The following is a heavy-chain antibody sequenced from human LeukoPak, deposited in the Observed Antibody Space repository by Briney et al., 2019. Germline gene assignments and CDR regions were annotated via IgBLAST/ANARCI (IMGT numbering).Heavy chain of an antibody. J-gene: IGHJ4*02. D-gene: IGHD2-2*01. V-gene: IGHV4-31*03. CDR1: GGSISSGGYC. CDR2: IYYSGST. Sequence: SETLSLTCTVSGGSISSGGYCWSWIRQHPGKGLEWIGYIYYSGSTYYNPSLKSRVTISVDTSKNQSSLKLSSVTAADTSVYYCARYRIGYCSSTSCPGFFDYWGQGTLVTVSS. CDR3: ARYRIGYCSSTSCPGFFDY.